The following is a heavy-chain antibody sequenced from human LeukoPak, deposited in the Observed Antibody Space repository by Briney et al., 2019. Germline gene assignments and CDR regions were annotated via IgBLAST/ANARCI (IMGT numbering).Heavy chain of an antibody. CDR1: GGSFSGYY. V-gene: IGHV4-34*01. CDR3: ARLADPTLAAAGDY. CDR2: INHSGST. Sequence: SETLSLTCAVYGGSFSGYYWSWIRQPPGKGLEWIGEINHSGSTNYNPSLKSRVTISVDTSKNQFSLKLSSVTAADTAVYYCARLADPTLAAAGDYWGQGTLVTVSS. J-gene: IGHJ4*02. D-gene: IGHD6-13*01.